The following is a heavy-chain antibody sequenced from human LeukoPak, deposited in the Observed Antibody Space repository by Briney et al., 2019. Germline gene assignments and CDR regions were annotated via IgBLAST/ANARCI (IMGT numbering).Heavy chain of an antibody. CDR3: ARSVGRSGSFDY. Sequence: GGSLRLSCAASGFTFSNHGMNWVRQAPGKGLEWVSGIGPSGDRIYYADSVKGRVTISRDNAKNTLYLQMNSLRAEDTAVYYCARSVGRSGSFDYWGQGTLVTVSS. D-gene: IGHD3-10*01. CDR1: GFTFSNHG. J-gene: IGHJ4*02. V-gene: IGHV3-23*01. CDR2: IGPSGDRI.